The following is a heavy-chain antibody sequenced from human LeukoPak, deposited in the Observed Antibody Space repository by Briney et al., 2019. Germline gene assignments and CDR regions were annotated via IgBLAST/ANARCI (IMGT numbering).Heavy chain of an antibody. CDR3: ARDQFEDYYDSSGYPGSYDAFDI. V-gene: IGHV3-64*01. J-gene: IGHJ3*02. D-gene: IGHD3-22*01. CDR1: GFTFSSYA. CDR2: ISSNGGST. Sequence: PGGSLRLSCAASGFTFSSYAMHWVRQAPGKGLEYVSAISSNGGSTYYANSVKGGFTISRDNSKNTLYLQMGSLRAEDMAVYYCARDQFEDYYDSSGYPGSYDAFDIWGQGTMVTVSS.